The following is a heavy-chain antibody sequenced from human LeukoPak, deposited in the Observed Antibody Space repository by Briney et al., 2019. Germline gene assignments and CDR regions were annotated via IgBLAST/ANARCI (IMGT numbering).Heavy chain of an antibody. D-gene: IGHD3-22*01. CDR3: ARISSRRFPPTYQYDRRHYFDY. CDR2: VSGSSSYI. Sequence: GGSLRLSCAASGFTFSSYSMNWVRQAPGKGLEWVSSVSGSSSYIYYADSVKGRFTISRHNAKNSLYLQMNSLRAEDTAVYYCARISSRRFPPTYQYDRRHYFDYWGQGTLVTVSS. CDR1: GFTFSSYS. V-gene: IGHV3-21*01. J-gene: IGHJ4*02.